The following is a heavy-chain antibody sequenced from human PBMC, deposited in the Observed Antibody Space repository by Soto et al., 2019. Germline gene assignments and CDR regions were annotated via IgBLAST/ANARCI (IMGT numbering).Heavy chain of an antibody. CDR3: ARDVDLTGPPYYYYGMDV. D-gene: IGHD3-9*01. V-gene: IGHV4-30-4*01. CDR1: GGSISSGDYY. J-gene: IGHJ6*02. Sequence: PSETLSLTCTVSGGSISSGDYYWSWIRQPPGKGLEWIGYIYYSGSTYYNPSLKSRVTISVDTSKNQFSLKLSSVTAADTAVYYCARDVDLTGPPYYYYGMDVWGQGTTVTVSS. CDR2: IYYSGST.